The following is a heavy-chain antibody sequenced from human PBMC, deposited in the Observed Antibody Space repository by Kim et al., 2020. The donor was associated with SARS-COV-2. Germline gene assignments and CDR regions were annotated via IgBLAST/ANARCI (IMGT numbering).Heavy chain of an antibody. Sequence: SETLSLTCAVYGGSFSGYYWSWIRQPPGKGLEWIGEINHSGSTNYNPSLKSRVTISVDTSKNQFSLKLSSVTAADTAVYYCARAPSYWGQGTLVTVSS. CDR2: INHSGST. J-gene: IGHJ4*02. CDR3: ARAPSY. CDR1: GGSFSGYY. V-gene: IGHV4-34*01.